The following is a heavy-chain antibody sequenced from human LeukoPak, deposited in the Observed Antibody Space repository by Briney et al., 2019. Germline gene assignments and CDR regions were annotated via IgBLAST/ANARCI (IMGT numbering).Heavy chain of an antibody. Sequence: GGSLRLACAASGFTFSAYWMHWVRQVPGKGLVWVSRINNDGTATFFADSVKGRFTISRDNAQSSLYLQMNSLRAGDTAVYYCARQAVARPFDLWGQGTMVAVSS. J-gene: IGHJ3*01. CDR2: INNDGTAT. V-gene: IGHV3-74*01. CDR1: GFTFSAYW. CDR3: ARQAVARPFDL.